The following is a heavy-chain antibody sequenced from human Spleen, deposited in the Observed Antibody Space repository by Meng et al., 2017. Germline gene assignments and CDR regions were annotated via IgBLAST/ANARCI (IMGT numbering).Heavy chain of an antibody. J-gene: IGHJ5*01. V-gene: IGHV3-53*01. CDR2: INSGGST. CDR3: ARELGFDS. Sequence: EVQLVESGGGLVQPGGSLRLSCAASGFTVSSNYMHWVRQAPGKGLEWVSVINSGGSTYYADSVKGIFTIYRDNSKNTQFLKMNSVGADDTDVYYCARELGFDSWGQGTLVTVSS. CDR1: GFTVSSNY. D-gene: IGHD1-1*01.